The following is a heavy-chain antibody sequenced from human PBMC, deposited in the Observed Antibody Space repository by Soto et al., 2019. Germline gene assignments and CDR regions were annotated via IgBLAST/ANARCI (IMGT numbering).Heavy chain of an antibody. Sequence: EVQVLDSGGGLVQPGGSLRLSCAASGFTFTNYPMAWVRQAPAKGLEWVSTISGSGGSTFYADAVKGRFTISRDNTKSTVYLQMNSRRVEDTAVYYCAKRPLKFEGSYFDYWGQGTLVTVSS. CDR1: GFTFTNYP. V-gene: IGHV3-23*01. CDR2: ISGSGGST. D-gene: IGHD3-10*01. J-gene: IGHJ4*02. CDR3: AKRPLKFEGSYFDY.